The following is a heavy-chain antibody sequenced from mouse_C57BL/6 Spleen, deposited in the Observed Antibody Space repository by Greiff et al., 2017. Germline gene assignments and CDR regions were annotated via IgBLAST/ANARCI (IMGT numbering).Heavy chain of an antibody. V-gene: IGHV1-72*01. CDR1: GYTFTSYW. Sequence: QVQLQQPGAELVKPGASVKLSCKASGYTFTSYWMHWVKQRPGRGLEWIGRIDPYSGGTKYNEKFKSKATLTVDKPSSTAYMQLSSLTSEDSAVYYCARSEDYYAMDDWGQGTSVTVSS. CDR3: ARSEDYYAMDD. CDR2: IDPYSGGT. J-gene: IGHJ4*01.